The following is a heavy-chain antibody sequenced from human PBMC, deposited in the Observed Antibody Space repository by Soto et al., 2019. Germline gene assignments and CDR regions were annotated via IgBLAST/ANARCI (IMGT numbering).Heavy chain of an antibody. CDR3: ARGAADYYDSRGPFDY. V-gene: IGHV1-69*01. J-gene: IGHJ4*02. CDR1: GGTFSSYA. CDR2: IIPIFGTA. D-gene: IGHD3-22*01. Sequence: QVQLVQSGAEVKKPGSSVKVSCKASGGTFSSYAISWVRQAPGQGLEWMGGIIPIFGTANYAQKFQGRVTITADDSTSTAYMELSSLRSEDTPVYYCARGAADYYDSRGPFDYWGQGTLVTVSS.